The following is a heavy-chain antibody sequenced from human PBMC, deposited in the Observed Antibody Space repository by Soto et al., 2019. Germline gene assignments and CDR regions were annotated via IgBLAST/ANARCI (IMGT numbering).Heavy chain of an antibody. V-gene: IGHV3-21*02. CDR3: ARVSFGAARVTSIER. CDR2: ITRSSAYI. Sequence: EVQLVESGGGLVKPGGSLRLSCAASGFTFSTYSMNWVRQAPGKGLEWVSSITRSSAYIYYADSVKGRFTISRDNAKNSLYLQMNSLRAEDTAVYFCARVSFGAARVTSIERWGQGTLVTVSS. D-gene: IGHD1-1*01. CDR1: GFTFSTYS. J-gene: IGHJ4*02.